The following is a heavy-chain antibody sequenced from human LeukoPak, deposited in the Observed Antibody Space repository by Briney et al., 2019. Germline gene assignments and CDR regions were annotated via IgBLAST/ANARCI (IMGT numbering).Heavy chain of an antibody. CDR3: ARSYYYDSSRFDY. CDR2: ISWNSGSI. Sequence: GGSLRLSCAASGFTFDDYAMHWARQAPGKGLEWVSGISWNSGSIGYADSVKGRFTISRDNAKNSLYLQMNSLRAEDTAVYYCARSYYYDSSRFDYWGQGTLVTVSS. J-gene: IGHJ4*02. CDR1: GFTFDDYA. V-gene: IGHV3-9*01. D-gene: IGHD3-22*01.